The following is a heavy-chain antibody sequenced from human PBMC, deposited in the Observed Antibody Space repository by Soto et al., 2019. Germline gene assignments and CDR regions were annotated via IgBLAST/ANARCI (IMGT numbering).Heavy chain of an antibody. D-gene: IGHD3-10*01. V-gene: IGHV1-69*02. CDR1: GGTFSSYT. Sequence: QVQLVQSGAEVKKPGSSVKVSCKASGGTFSSYTISWVRQAPGQGLXXXXXXXXXLGIANYAQKFQGRVTITADKSTSTAYMELSSLRSEDTAVYYCASATYYYGSGSYYTPYYFDYWGQGTLVTVSS. CDR2: XXXXLGIA. J-gene: IGHJ4*02. CDR3: ASATYYYGSGSYYTPYYFDY.